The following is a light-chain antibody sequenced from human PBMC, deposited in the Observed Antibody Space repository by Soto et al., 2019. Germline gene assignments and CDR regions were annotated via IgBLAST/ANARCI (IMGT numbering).Light chain of an antibody. CDR3: SSYTTSSLYV. J-gene: IGLJ1*01. V-gene: IGLV2-14*01. Sequence: QSALTQPASVSGSPGQSITISCSGTNSDVGGYNYVSWYQQHPGKAPKLMIYDVSYRPSGISNRFSGSKSDNTASLTISGLHAEDEDDYYCSSYTTSSLYVFGTGTKLTVL. CDR2: DVS. CDR1: NSDVGGYNY.